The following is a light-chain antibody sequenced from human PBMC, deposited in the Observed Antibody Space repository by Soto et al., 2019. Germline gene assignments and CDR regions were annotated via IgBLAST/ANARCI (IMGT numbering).Light chain of an antibody. CDR3: QQYYTTPLT. CDR2: WAS. V-gene: IGKV3-15*01. CDR1: QSVSSN. Sequence: EIVMTQSPATLSVSPGERATLSWRASQSVSSNLAWYQQKPGQPPRLLIYWASTRKSGVPDRFSGSGSGTVFTLTISSLQAEDVAVYYCQQYYTTPLTFGGGTKVDI. J-gene: IGKJ4*01.